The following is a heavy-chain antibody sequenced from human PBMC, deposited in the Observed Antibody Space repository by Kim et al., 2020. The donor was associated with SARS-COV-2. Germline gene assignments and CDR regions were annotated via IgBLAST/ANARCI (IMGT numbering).Heavy chain of an antibody. Sequence: STNYNPSLKRRVTISVDTSKNQFSLKLSSVTAADTAVYYCARNSKRGLDYWGQGTLVTVSS. CDR3: ARNSKRGLDY. D-gene: IGHD3-22*01. CDR2: ST. V-gene: IGHV4-34*01. J-gene: IGHJ4*02.